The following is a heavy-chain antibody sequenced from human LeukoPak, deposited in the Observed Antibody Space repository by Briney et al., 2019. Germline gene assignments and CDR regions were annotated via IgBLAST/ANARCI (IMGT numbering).Heavy chain of an antibody. CDR2: ISYSGDT. CDR3: ARSPQSSGWYGFFDY. V-gene: IGHV4-59*01. J-gene: IGHJ4*02. Sequence: SETLSLTCTVSGGSINNYYWNWIRQPPGKGLEWIGYISYSGDTNYNPSLKSRVTISVDSSKNQLSLKLTSVTAADTAVYYCARSPQSSGWYGFFDYWGQRTLVTVSS. D-gene: IGHD6-19*01. CDR1: GGSINNYY.